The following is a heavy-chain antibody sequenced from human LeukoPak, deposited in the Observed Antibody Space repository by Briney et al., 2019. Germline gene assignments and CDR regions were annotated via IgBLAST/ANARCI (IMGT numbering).Heavy chain of an antibody. CDR2: ISYDGSNK. V-gene: IGHV3-30*03. CDR1: GFTFSSYG. CDR3: ARDTNSGYEN. J-gene: IGHJ4*02. Sequence: GRSLRLSCAASGFTFSSYGVHWVRQAPGKGLEWVAVISYDGSNKYYADSVKGRFTISRDNSKNTLYLQMNSLRAEDTAVYYCARDTNSGYENWGQGTLVTVSS. D-gene: IGHD5-12*01.